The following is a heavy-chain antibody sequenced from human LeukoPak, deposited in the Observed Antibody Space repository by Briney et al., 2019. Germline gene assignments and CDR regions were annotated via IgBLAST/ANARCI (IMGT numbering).Heavy chain of an antibody. J-gene: IGHJ4*02. D-gene: IGHD5-18*01. V-gene: IGHV4-34*01. CDR1: GGSFSGYY. Sequence: SETLSLTCAVYGGSFSGYYWSWIRQPPGKGLEWIGEINHSGSTNYNPSLKSRVTISVDTSKNQFSLKLSSVTAADTAVYYCARDGGIQLWLRGFDYWGQGTLVTVSS. CDR3: ARDGGIQLWLRGFDY. CDR2: INHSGST.